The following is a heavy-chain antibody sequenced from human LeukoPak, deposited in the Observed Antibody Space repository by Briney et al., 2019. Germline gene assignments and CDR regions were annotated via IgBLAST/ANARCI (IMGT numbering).Heavy chain of an antibody. CDR2: INPSDGFT. J-gene: IGHJ4*02. Sequence: ASVKVSCKTSGFSITDYFMHCVRQAPGQGLEWTGMINPSDGFTRQAQKFEGRVTITSDTSTSTVYMEMSSLTSEDTAVYYCARAVDQDFDYWGQGTLVTVSS. CDR3: ARAVDQDFDY. V-gene: IGHV1-46*01. D-gene: IGHD3/OR15-3a*01. CDR1: GFSITDYF.